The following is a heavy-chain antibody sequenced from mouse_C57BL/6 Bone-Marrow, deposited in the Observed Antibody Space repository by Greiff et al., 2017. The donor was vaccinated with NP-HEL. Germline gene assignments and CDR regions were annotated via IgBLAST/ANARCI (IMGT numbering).Heavy chain of an antibody. V-gene: IGHV1-81*01. CDR1: GYTFTSYG. D-gene: IGHD2-2*01. CDR3: AREGLRRGFAY. Sequence: QVQLKESGAELARPGASVKLSCKASGYTFTSYGISWVKQRTGQGLEWIGEIYPRSGNTYYNEKFKGKATLTADKSSSTAYMELRSLTSEDSAVYFCAREGLRRGFAYWGQGTLVTVSA. CDR2: IYPRSGNT. J-gene: IGHJ3*01.